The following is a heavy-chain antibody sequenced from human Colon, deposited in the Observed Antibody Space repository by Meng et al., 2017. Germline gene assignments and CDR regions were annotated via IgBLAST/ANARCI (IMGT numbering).Heavy chain of an antibody. J-gene: IGHJ5*02. D-gene: IGHD3-16*02. Sequence: ASVKVSCKASGYAFTAYDIHWVRQAPGQGLEWPGWMNTNSGATNSPQKFQGRVTMTSDTSISTAYMELSSLRSADTAIYYCARVRPFDSARYSLGWFVPWGQGTLVTVSS. CDR3: ARVRPFDSARYSLGWFVP. V-gene: IGHV1-2*02. CDR2: MNTNSGAT. CDR1: GYAFTAYD.